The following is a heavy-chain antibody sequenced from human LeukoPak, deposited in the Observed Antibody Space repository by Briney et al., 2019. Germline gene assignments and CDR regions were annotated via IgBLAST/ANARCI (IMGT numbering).Heavy chain of an antibody. D-gene: IGHD1-26*01. V-gene: IGHV3-30-3*01. J-gene: IGHJ4*02. CDR2: ISYDGSKK. CDR1: GFAFSNFA. Sequence: QSGGPLRLSCAASGFAFSNFAMHWVRQAPGKGLEWVALISYDGSKKYYADSVKGRFTISRDTSKNTLYLQMNSLRTEDTAVCYCAREGHGGAIDYWGQGTLVTVSS. CDR3: AREGHGGAIDY.